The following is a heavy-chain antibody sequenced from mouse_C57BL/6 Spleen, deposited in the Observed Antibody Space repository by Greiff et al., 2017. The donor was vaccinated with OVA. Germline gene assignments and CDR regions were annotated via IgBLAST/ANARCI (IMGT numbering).Heavy chain of an antibody. CDR3: TRSGTVAPAWFAY. V-gene: IGHV1-15*01. J-gene: IGHJ3*01. CDR2: IDPETGGT. CDR1: GYTFTDYE. D-gene: IGHD1-1*01. Sequence: QVQLQQSGAELVRPGASVTLSCKASGYTFTDYEMHWVKQTPVHGLEWIGAIDPETGGTAYNQKFKGKAILTADKSSSTAYMELRSLTSDDSAVYYCTRSGTVAPAWFAYWGQGTLVTVSA.